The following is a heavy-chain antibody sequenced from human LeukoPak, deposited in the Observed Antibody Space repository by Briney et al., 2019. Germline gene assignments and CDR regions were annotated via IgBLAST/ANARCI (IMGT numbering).Heavy chain of an antibody. V-gene: IGHV1-2*02. J-gene: IGHJ4*02. D-gene: IGHD6-19*01. CDR2: ISPNSGGT. Sequence: ASVKVSCKASGYTFTGYYMHWVRQAPGQGLEWMGWISPNSGGTNYAQKFQGRVTMTRDTSISTAYMELSRLRSDDTAVYYCAVKGYSSGWYVDYWGQGTLVTVSS. CDR1: GYTFTGYY. CDR3: AVKGYSSGWYVDY.